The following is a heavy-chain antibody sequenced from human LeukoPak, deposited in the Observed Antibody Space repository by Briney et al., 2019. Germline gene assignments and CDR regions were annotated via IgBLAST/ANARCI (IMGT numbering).Heavy chain of an antibody. D-gene: IGHD3-3*01. V-gene: IGHV3-23*01. CDR3: AVLRFLECLFDYYYGMDV. Sequence: GGSLRLSCAASGFTFSSYAMSWVRQAPGKGLEWVSAISGSGGSTYYADSVKGRFTISRDNSKNTLYLQMNSLRAEDTAVYYCAVLRFLECLFDYYYGMDVWGKGTTVTVSS. J-gene: IGHJ6*04. CDR1: GFTFSSYA. CDR2: ISGSGGST.